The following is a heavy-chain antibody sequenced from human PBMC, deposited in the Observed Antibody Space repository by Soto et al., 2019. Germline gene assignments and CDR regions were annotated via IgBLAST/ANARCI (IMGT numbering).Heavy chain of an antibody. V-gene: IGHV3-9*01. CDR2: ISWNSGSI. CDR1: GFTFDDYA. CDR3: AKDLLGFGAPRRASGFDP. Sequence: EVQLVESGGGLVQPGRSLRLSCAASGFTFDDYAMHWVRQAPGKGLEWVSGISWNSGSIGYADSVKGRFTISRDNAKNSLYLQINGLRAEDTALYYCAKDLLGFGAPRRASGFDPWGQGTLVPVSS. J-gene: IGHJ5*02. D-gene: IGHD3-10*01.